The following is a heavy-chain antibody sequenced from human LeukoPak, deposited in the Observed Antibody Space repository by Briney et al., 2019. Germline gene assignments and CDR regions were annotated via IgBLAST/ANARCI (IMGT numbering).Heavy chain of an antibody. V-gene: IGHV4-4*07. CDR2: IYTRGST. J-gene: IGHJ4*02. CDR3: ARSNRDSSGYYYGTDVPSFDY. D-gene: IGHD3-22*01. CDR1: GGSISSYY. Sequence: PSETLSLTCTVSGGSISSYYWSWIRQPAGKGLEWIGRIYTRGSTNYNPSLKSRVTMSVDTSKNQFSLKLSSVTAADTAVYYCARSNRDSSGYYYGTDVPSFDYWGQGTLVTVSS.